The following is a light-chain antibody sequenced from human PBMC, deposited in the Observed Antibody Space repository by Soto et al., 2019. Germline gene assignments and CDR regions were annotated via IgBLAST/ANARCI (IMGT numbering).Light chain of an antibody. Sequence: EIVLTQSPGTLSLSPGETATLSCRASQSVSINYLAWYQQKPGQAPRLLIYGASGRATGIPDRFSGSESGTDFTLTIGRLEAEDSAVYYCQQYGTSPRTFGQGTKVEIK. V-gene: IGKV3-20*01. CDR3: QQYGTSPRT. J-gene: IGKJ1*01. CDR1: QSVSINY. CDR2: GAS.